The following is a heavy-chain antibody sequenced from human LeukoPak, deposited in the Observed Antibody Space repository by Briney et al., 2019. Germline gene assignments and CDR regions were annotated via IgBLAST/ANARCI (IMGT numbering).Heavy chain of an antibody. Sequence: PSETLSLTCTVSGGAISSYYWSWIRQPPGKGLEWIGYIYYSGSTNYNPSLKSRVTISVDTSKNQFSLKLSSVTAADTAVYYCARAGGSYYPITYNWFDPWGQGTLVTVSS. CDR2: IYYSGST. V-gene: IGHV4-59*01. CDR3: ARAGGSYYPITYNWFDP. CDR1: GGAISSYY. D-gene: IGHD3-10*01. J-gene: IGHJ5*02.